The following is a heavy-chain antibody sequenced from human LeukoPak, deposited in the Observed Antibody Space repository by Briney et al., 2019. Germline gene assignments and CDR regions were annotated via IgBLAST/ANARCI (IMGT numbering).Heavy chain of an antibody. CDR1: RDIFYNLW. CDR3: ARVRYRLAETYIDY. CDR2: INPNSGDT. Sequence: GESLKISCRGDRDIFYNLWIAWVRQAPGQGLEWMGWINPNSGDTNYAQKFQGRVTMTRDTSISTAYMELSRLRSDDTAVYYCARVRYRLAETYIDYWGQGTLVTVSS. J-gene: IGHJ4*02. V-gene: IGHV1-2*02. D-gene: IGHD3-16*01.